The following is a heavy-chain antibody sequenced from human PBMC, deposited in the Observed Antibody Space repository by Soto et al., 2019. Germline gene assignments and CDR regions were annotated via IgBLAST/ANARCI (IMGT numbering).Heavy chain of an antibody. CDR1: GGTFSSYA. Sequence: GASVKVSFKASGGTFSSYAISWLRQAPGQGLEWVGGIIPIFGTANYAQKFQGRVTITADESTSTAYMELSSLRSEDTAVYYCASLSYYYDSSGYPPYFDYWGQGTLVTVSS. CDR2: IIPIFGTA. V-gene: IGHV1-69*13. CDR3: ASLSYYYDSSGYPPYFDY. D-gene: IGHD3-22*01. J-gene: IGHJ4*02.